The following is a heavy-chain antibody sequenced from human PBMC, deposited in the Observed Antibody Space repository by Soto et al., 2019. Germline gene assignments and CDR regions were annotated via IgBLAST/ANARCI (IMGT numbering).Heavy chain of an antibody. CDR2: ISGSGGST. J-gene: IGHJ4*02. CDR3: AEGGYSSGEV. V-gene: IGHV3-23*01. D-gene: IGHD6-19*01. CDR1: GFTFSSYA. Sequence: EVQLLESGGGLVQPGGSLRLSCAASGFTFSSYAMSWVRQAPGKGLEWVSAISGSGGSTYYADSVKGRFTISRDNSKNTLYLQLNSLRAEETAVYSCAEGGYSSGEVWGQGTLVTVSS.